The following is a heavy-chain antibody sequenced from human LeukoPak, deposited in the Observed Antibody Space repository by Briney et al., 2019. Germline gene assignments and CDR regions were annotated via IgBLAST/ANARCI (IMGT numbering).Heavy chain of an antibody. CDR2: IYYSGST. D-gene: IGHD3-3*01. CDR3: ARDQKYYDFWSGYSDYYGMDV. J-gene: IGHJ6*02. Sequence: SETLSLTCTVSGGSISSYYWSWIRQPPGKGLEWIGYIYYSGSTNYNPSLKSRVTISVDTSKNQFSLKLSSVTAADTAVYYCARDQKYYDFWSGYSDYYGMDVWGQGTTVTVSS. V-gene: IGHV4-59*01. CDR1: GGSISSYY.